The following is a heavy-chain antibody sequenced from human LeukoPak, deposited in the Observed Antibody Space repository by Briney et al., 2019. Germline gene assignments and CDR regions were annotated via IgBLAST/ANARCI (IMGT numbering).Heavy chain of an antibody. J-gene: IGHJ6*02. CDR3: ARRGIWFGELLKDFHYYCGMDV. CDR1: GYSFTSYW. Sequence: GESLKISCKGSGYSFTSYWIGWVRQMPGKGLEWMGIIYPGDSDTRYSPSFQGQVTISADKSISTAYLQWSSLKASDTAMYYCARRGIWFGELLKDFHYYCGMDVWGQGTTVTVSS. D-gene: IGHD3-10*01. V-gene: IGHV5-51*01. CDR2: IYPGDSDT.